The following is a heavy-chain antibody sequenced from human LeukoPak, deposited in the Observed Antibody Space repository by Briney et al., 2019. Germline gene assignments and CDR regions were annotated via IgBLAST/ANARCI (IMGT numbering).Heavy chain of an antibody. CDR1: GFTFSSYG. CDR3: AKGIAAAGTSLGY. CDR2: IWYDGSNK. Sequence: GGSPRLSCAASGFTFSSYGMHWVRQAPGKGLEWVAVIWYDGSNKYYADSVKGRFTISRDNSKNTLYLQMNSLRAEDTAVYYCAKGIAAAGTSLGYWGQGTLVTVSS. J-gene: IGHJ4*02. D-gene: IGHD6-13*01. V-gene: IGHV3-33*06.